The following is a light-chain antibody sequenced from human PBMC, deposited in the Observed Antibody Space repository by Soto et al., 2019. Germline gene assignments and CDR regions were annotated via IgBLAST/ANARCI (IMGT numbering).Light chain of an antibody. CDR3: EYYGTSIT. Sequence: EIVLTQYPGTLSLSPGERVTLSCRASQSIDNNHLAWYQQKPGQAPRLLIHGTSNRATGIPDRFSGSGSGTDFTLTFSRLEPEDFAVYYCEYYGTSITFGGGTKVDIK. V-gene: IGKV3-20*01. CDR2: GTS. J-gene: IGKJ4*01. CDR1: QSIDNNH.